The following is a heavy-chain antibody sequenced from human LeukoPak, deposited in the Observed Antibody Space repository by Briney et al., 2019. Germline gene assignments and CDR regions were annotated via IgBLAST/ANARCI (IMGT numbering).Heavy chain of an antibody. Sequence: QAGGSLRLSCAASGFTFNDYGMNWVRLAPGKGLEWVSYISSTSSATYYADSVQGRFTISRDNADNSLFLQMNSLRAEDTAVYYCARESRPWLHTFPFYYYMDVWGKGTTVTVSS. V-gene: IGHV3-48*01. J-gene: IGHJ6*03. CDR2: ISSTSSAT. D-gene: IGHD2/OR15-2a*01. CDR3: ARESRPWLHTFPFYYYMDV. CDR1: GFTFNDYG.